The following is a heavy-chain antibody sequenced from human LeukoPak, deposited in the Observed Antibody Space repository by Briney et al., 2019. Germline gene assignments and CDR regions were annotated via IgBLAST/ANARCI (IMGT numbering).Heavy chain of an antibody. J-gene: IGHJ4*02. CDR3: ARARITIFGVVIGYDY. CDR2: IKHSGST. V-gene: IGHV4-34*01. CDR1: GGSFSGYY. Sequence: SETLSLTCAVYGGSFSGYYWSWIRQPPGKGLEWIGEIKHSGSTNYNPSLKSRVTISVDTSKNQFSLKLSSVTAADTAVYYCARARITIFGVVIGYDYWGQGTLVTVSS. D-gene: IGHD3-3*01.